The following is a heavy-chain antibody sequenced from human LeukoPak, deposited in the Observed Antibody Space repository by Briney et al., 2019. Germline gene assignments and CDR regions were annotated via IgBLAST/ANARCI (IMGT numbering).Heavy chain of an antibody. Sequence: GRSLRLSCAASGFTFSSYGMHWVRQAPGKGLEWVAVIWYDGSNKYYADSVKGRFTISRDNSKNTLYLQMNSLRAEDTAVYYCARGYSYGTYDAFDIWGQGTMVTVSS. CDR2: IWYDGSNK. CDR3: ARGYSYGTYDAFDI. V-gene: IGHV3-33*01. J-gene: IGHJ3*02. CDR1: GFTFSSYG. D-gene: IGHD5-18*01.